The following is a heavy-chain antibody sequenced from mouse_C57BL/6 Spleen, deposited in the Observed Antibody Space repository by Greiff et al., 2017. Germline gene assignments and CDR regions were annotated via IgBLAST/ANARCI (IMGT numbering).Heavy chain of an antibody. Sequence: VQLQQSGAELARPGASVKLSCKASGYTFTSYGISWVKQRTGQGLEWIGEIYPRSGNTYYNEKFKGKATLTADKSSSTAYMELRRLTSEDSAVYFCARSGGSSSYYFDYWGQGTTLTVSS. V-gene: IGHV1-81*01. CDR3: ARSGGSSSYYFDY. CDR2: IYPRSGNT. CDR1: GYTFTSYG. D-gene: IGHD1-1*01. J-gene: IGHJ2*01.